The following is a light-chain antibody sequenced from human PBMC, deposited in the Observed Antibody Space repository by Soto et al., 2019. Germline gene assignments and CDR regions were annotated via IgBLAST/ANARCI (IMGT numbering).Light chain of an antibody. CDR2: DNE. J-gene: IGLJ3*02. V-gene: IGLV1-51*01. Sequence: QSVLTQPPSVSAAPGQKVTISCSGSRSNIGYNYVSWYQQLPGTAPKLLIYDNEKRPSGIPDRFSGYESGASATLAITDLQTGDEADYFCETWDTRLSLVVFGGGTKLTVL. CDR3: ETWDTRLSLVV. CDR1: RSNIGYNY.